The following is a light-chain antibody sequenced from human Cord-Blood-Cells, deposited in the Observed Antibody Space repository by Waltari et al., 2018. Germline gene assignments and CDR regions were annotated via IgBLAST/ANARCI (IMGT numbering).Light chain of an antibody. CDR3: QQSYSTPFT. Sequence: DIQMTQSPYSLSASVGDRVTITCRASQSISSYLNWYQQKPGKAPKLPIYAASSLQSGVPSRFSGSGSGTDFTLTISSLQPEDFATYYCQQSYSTPFTFGPGTKVDIK. V-gene: IGKV1-39*01. J-gene: IGKJ3*01. CDR1: QSISSY. CDR2: AAS.